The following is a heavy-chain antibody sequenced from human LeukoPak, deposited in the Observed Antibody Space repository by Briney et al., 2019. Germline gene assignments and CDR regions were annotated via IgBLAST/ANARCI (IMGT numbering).Heavy chain of an antibody. V-gene: IGHV3-48*02. J-gene: IGHJ6*02. CDR1: GFTFSSYS. CDR2: ISSSSSTI. D-gene: IGHD5-18*01. CDR3: ARVLDTAMNYYYGMDV. Sequence: GGSLRLSCAASGFTFSSYSMNWVRQAPGKGLEWVSYISSSSSTIYYADSVKGRFTISRDNAKNSLYLQMNSLRDEGTAVYYCARVLDTAMNYYYGMDVWGQGTTVTVSS.